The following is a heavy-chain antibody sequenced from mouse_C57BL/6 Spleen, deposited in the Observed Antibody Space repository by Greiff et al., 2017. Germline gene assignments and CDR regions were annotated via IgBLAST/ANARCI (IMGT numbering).Heavy chain of an antibody. CDR2: IHPNSGSS. V-gene: IGHV1-64*01. CDR1: GYTFTSYW. Sequence: QVQLQQPGAELVKPGASVKLSCKASGYTFTSYWMHWGKQRPGQGLEWIGMIHPNSGSSNYNEKFKSKATLTVDKSSSTAYMQLSSLTSEDSAVYYCARDYGSSYGYWGQGTTLTVSS. J-gene: IGHJ2*01. D-gene: IGHD1-1*01. CDR3: ARDYGSSYGY.